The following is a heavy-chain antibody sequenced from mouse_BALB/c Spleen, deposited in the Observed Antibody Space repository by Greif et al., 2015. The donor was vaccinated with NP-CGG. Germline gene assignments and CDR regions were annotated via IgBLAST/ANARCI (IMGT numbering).Heavy chain of an antibody. CDR2: ISDGGSYT. V-gene: IGHV5-4*02. J-gene: IGHJ2*01. CDR1: GFTFSDYY. D-gene: IGHD2-1*01. Sequence: EVMLVESGGGLVKPGGSLKLSCAASGFTFSDYYMYWVRQTPEKRLEGVATISDGGSYTYYPDSVKGRFTISRDNAKNNLYLQMSSLKSEDTAMYYCAREGDGNYLLDYWGQGTTRTVSS. CDR3: AREGDGNYLLDY.